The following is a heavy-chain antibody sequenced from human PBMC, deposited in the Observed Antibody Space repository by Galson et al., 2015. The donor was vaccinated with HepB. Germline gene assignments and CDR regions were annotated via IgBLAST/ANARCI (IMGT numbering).Heavy chain of an antibody. CDR3: ARDARPFPRGRYFDWLLISGNWFDP. J-gene: IGHJ5*02. Sequence: SVKVSCKASGYTFTNYGITWVRQAPGQGLEWMGWVSTYNGHTTYAQKFQGRITMTTDTSTSTAYMQLRSLTSGDTAVYYCARDARPFPRGRYFDWLLISGNWFDPGGQGTLVTVSS. D-gene: IGHD3-9*01. CDR2: VSTYNGHT. CDR1: GYTFTNYG. V-gene: IGHV1-18*01.